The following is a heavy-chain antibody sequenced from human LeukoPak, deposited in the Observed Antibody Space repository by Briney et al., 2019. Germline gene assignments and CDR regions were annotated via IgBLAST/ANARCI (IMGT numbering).Heavy chain of an antibody. Sequence: SETLSLMCSVYGGSFSDYFWSWIRQPPGKGLEWIGEIYDGGNTNYNPSLMSRVIVAMEKSKKQFSLVMRSVTAADTAIYYCARFSKMTWGDWGDAFDVWGQGTTVIVSS. CDR1: GGSFSDYF. CDR2: IYDGGNT. CDR3: ARFSKMTWGDWGDAFDV. J-gene: IGHJ3*01. V-gene: IGHV4-34*01. D-gene: IGHD2-21*02.